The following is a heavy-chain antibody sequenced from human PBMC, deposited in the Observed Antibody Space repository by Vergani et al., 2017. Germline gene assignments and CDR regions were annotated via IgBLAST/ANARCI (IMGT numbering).Heavy chain of an antibody. CDR1: GFTFSSYG. V-gene: IGHV3-33*01. D-gene: IGHD5-12*01. J-gene: IGHJ6*01. CDR3: ARGWLRLRYYYYYGMDV. Sequence: QVQLVESGGGVVQPGRSLRLSCAASGFTFSSYGMHWVRQAPGKGLEWVAVIWYDGSNKYYADSVKGRFTISRDNSKNTLYLQMNSLRAEDTAVYYCARGWLRLRYYYYYGMDVWRQATTVTVSS. CDR2: IWYDGSNK.